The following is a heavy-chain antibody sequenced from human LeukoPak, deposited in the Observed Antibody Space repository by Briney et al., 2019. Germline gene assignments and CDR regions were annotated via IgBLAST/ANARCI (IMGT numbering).Heavy chain of an antibody. D-gene: IGHD4-17*01. CDR1: GFTFSSYG. J-gene: IGHJ4*02. V-gene: IGHV3-30*18. Sequence: PGGSLRLSCAASGFTFSSYGIHWVRQAPGKGLEWVAVISYDGSNKYYADSVKGRFTISRDNSKNTLYLQMNSLRAEDTAVYYCAKDPTGYGDYFDYWGQGTLVTVSS. CDR3: AKDPTGYGDYFDY. CDR2: ISYDGSNK.